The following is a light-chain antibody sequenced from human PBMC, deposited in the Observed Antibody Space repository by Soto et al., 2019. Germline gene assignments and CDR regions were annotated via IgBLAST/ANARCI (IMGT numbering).Light chain of an antibody. J-gene: IGLJ1*01. Sequence: QSVLTQPHSASGTPGQRVTISCSGSSSNIGTSSVHWFQQLPGTAPKLLISTTNQRPSGVPERFSGSKSGTSASLAISGLQSEAEADYYCAAWDDSLNGYVFGTGTKVTVL. CDR1: SSNIGTSS. CDR2: TTN. V-gene: IGLV1-44*01. CDR3: AAWDDSLNGYV.